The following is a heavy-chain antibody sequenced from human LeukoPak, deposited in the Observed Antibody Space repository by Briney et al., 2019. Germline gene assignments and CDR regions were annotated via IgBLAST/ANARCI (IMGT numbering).Heavy chain of an antibody. D-gene: IGHD3-10*01. CDR2: ISYDGSNK. CDR1: GFTFSSYA. J-gene: IGHJ5*02. V-gene: IGHV3-30*04. CDR3: ARELWFGELLYWFDP. Sequence: LSCAAXGFTFSSYAMHWVRQAPGKGLEWVAVISYDGSNKYYADSVKGRFTISRDNSKNTLYLQMNSLRAEDTAVYYCARELWFGELLYWFDPWGQGTLVTVSS.